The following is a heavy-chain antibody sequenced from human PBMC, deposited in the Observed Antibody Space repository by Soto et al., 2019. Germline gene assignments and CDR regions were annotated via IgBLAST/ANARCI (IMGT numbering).Heavy chain of an antibody. V-gene: IGHV3-23*01. J-gene: IGHJ6*02. Sequence: GGSLRLSCAASGFTFSSYAMSWVRQAPGKGLEWVSAISGSGGSTYYADSVKGRFTISRDNSKNTLYLQMNSLRAEDTAVYYCARGYYDFWSGYAYGMDVWGQGTTVTVSS. CDR3: ARGYYDFWSGYAYGMDV. D-gene: IGHD3-3*01. CDR1: GFTFSSYA. CDR2: ISGSGGST.